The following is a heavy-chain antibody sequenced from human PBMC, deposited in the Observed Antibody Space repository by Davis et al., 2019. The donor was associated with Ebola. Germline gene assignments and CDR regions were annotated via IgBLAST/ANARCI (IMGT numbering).Heavy chain of an antibody. J-gene: IGHJ6*02. CDR2: IYYSGST. Sequence: SETLSLTCTVSGGSISSYYWSWIRQPPGKGLEWIGYIYYSGSTNYNLSLKSRVTISVDTSKNQFSLKLSSVTAADTAVYYCARVLLLWCMDVWGQGTTVTVSS. CDR3: ARVLLLWCMDV. V-gene: IGHV4-59*01. D-gene: IGHD3-10*01. CDR1: GGSISSYY.